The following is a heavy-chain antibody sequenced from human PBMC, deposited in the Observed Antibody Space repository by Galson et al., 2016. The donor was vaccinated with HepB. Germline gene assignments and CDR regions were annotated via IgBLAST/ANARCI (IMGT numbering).Heavy chain of an antibody. D-gene: IGHD1-26*01. CDR2: INAGNGNT. V-gene: IGHV1-3*01. CDR1: GYTFTSYA. J-gene: IGHJ4*02. Sequence: SVKVSCKASGYTFTSYAMHWVRQAPGQSLEWMGWINAGNGNTKYSQKFQGRVTITRDTSASTAYLEVSSLRSEDTAMYYCARAFKVGATIFEYWGQGTLVTVSS. CDR3: ARAFKVGATIFEY.